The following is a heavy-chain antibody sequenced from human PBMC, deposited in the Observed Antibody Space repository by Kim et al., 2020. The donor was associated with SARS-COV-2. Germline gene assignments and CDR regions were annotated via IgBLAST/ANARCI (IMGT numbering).Heavy chain of an antibody. CDR3: ARDLDPSSNYYFFGMDV. CDR2: TNRDGSST. Sequence: GGSLRPSCAASGFTFRNYWMHWVRQAPGKGLMWVSRTNRDGSSTTYADSLQGRFTISRDNAMNTLYLQMNNLRAEDTAVYYCARDLDPSSNYYFFGMDVWGQGTTVTVSS. V-gene: IGHV3-74*01. D-gene: IGHD2-2*01. J-gene: IGHJ6*02. CDR1: GFTFRNYW.